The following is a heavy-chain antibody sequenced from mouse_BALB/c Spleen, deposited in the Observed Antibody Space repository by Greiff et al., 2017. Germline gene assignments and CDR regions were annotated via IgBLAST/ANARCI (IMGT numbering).Heavy chain of an antibody. Sequence: QVQLQQSGAELAKPGASVKMSCKASGYTFTSYWMHWVKQRPGQGLEWIGYINPSTGYTEYNQTFKDKATLTADKSSSTAYMQLSSLTSEDSAVYYCARTTARATSVFAYWGQGTLVTVSA. J-gene: IGHJ3*01. CDR1: GYTFTSYW. D-gene: IGHD3-2*01. CDR3: ARTTARATSVFAY. V-gene: IGHV1-7*01. CDR2: INPSTGYT.